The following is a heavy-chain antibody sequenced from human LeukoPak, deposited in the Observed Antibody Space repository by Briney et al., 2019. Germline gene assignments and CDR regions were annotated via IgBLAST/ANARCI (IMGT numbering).Heavy chain of an antibody. CDR2: INHSGST. J-gene: IGHJ4*02. V-gene: IGHV4-34*01. CDR3: ARLPPGPK. CDR1: GGSFSGYY. Sequence: SETLSLTCAVYGGSFSGYYWSWIRQPPGKGLEWIGEINHSGSTNYNPSLKSRVTMSVDTSKNQFSLKLSSVTAADTAVYYCARLPPGPKWGQGTLVTVSS.